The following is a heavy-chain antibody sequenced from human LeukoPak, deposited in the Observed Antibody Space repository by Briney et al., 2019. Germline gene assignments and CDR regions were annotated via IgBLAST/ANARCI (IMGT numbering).Heavy chain of an antibody. CDR2: ISGSGGST. CDR3: AKDLTIAAAQLGYYMDV. V-gene: IGHV3-23*01. J-gene: IGHJ6*03. CDR1: GFTVSTNY. Sequence: GGSLRLSCAASGFTVSTNYMSWVRQAPGKGLEWVSAISGSGGSTYYADSVKGRFTISRDNSKNTLYLQMNSLRAEDTAVYYCAKDLTIAAAQLGYYMDVWGKGTTVTVSS. D-gene: IGHD6-13*01.